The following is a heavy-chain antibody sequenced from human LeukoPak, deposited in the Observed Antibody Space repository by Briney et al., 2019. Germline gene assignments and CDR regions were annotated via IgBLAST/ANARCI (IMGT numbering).Heavy chain of an antibody. V-gene: IGHV5-10-1*01. CDR3: ARHVVDDYSGYWFDP. D-gene: IGHD5-12*01. CDR1: GYSFTSYW. Sequence: PGESLKISCKGYGYSFTSYWISWVRQMPGKGLEWMGRIDPSDSYTNYSPSFQGHVTISADKSISTAYLQWSSLKASDTAMYYCARHVVDDYSGYWFDPWGQGTLVTVSS. CDR2: IDPSDSYT. J-gene: IGHJ5*02.